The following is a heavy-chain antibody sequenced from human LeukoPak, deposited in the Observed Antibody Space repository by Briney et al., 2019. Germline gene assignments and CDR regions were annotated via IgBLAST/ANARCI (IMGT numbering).Heavy chain of an antibody. D-gene: IGHD3-3*01. CDR1: GFSFSSSW. V-gene: IGHV3-74*03. CDR2: ISDDGTST. J-gene: IGHJ4*01. Sequence: GGSLRLSCAASGFSFSSSWMHWVRQAPGKGLMWVSRISDDGTSTMYAASVKGRFTMSRSNAKHTLSLQMDSLTAEDTAVYYCARSYDGFDYWGQGVLVTVS. CDR3: ARSYDGFDY.